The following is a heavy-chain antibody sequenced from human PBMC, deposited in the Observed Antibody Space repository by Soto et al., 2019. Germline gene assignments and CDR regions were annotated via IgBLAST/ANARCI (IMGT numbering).Heavy chain of an antibody. CDR3: ARGPSPDSSSWLY. Sequence: QVQLVQSGAEVKKPGASVKVSCKASGYTFTSYDINWVRQATGQGLEWLGWMNPNSGNTGYAQKAQGRVTMAWNNSISTAYMEMSSLRCEGTAVYYCARGPSPDSSSWLYWGQGTLVTVSS. V-gene: IGHV1-8*01. J-gene: IGHJ4*02. CDR1: GYTFTSYD. D-gene: IGHD6-13*01. CDR2: MNPNSGNT.